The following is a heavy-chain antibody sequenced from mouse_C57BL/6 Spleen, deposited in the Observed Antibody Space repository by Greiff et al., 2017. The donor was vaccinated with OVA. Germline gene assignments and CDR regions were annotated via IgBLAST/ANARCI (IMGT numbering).Heavy chain of an antibody. CDR2: INPNNGGT. J-gene: IGHJ2*01. Sequence: EVQLQQSGPELVKPGASVKISCKASGYTFTDYYMNWVKQSHGKSLEWIGDINPNNGGTSYNQKFKDKATLTVDKSSSTAYMELRSLTSEDSAVYYCARYKTALDYWGQGTTLTVSS. CDR3: ARYKTALDY. CDR1: GYTFTDYY. D-gene: IGHD3-2*01. V-gene: IGHV1-26*01.